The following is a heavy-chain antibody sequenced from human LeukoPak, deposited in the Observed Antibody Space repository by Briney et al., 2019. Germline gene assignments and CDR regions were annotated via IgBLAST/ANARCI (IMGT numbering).Heavy chain of an antibody. D-gene: IGHD1-1*01. CDR3: ATPEAYNWNDGFDY. CDR2: ISSSSSYI. J-gene: IGHJ4*02. CDR1: GFTFSSYS. V-gene: IGHV3-21*01. Sequence: GGSLRLSCAASGFTFSSYSMNWVRQAPGKGLEWVSSISSSSSYIYYADSVKGRFTISRDNAKNSLYLQMNSLRAEETAVYYCATPEAYNWNDGFDYWGQGTLVTVSS.